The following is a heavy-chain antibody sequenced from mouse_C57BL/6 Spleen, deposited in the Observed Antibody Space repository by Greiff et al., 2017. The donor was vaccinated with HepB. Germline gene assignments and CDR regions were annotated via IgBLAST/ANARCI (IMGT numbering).Heavy chain of an antibody. Sequence: QVQLRQPGAELVKPGASVKLSCKASGYTFTSYWMHWVKQRPGQGLEWIGMIHPNSGSTNYNEKFKSKATLTVDKSSSTAYMQLSSLTSEDSAVYYCAREMVTTSVPYYFDYWGQGTTLTVSS. D-gene: IGHD2-1*01. V-gene: IGHV1-64*01. CDR2: IHPNSGST. CDR3: AREMVTTSVPYYFDY. CDR1: GYTFTSYW. J-gene: IGHJ2*01.